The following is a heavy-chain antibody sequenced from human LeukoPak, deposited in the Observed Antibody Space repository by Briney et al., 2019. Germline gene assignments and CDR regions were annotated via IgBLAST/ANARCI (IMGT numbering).Heavy chain of an antibody. CDR3: AKEGRSLQTY. V-gene: IGHV3-33*03. J-gene: IGHJ4*02. CDR1: GFTFSNYG. D-gene: IGHD5-24*01. Sequence: GGSLRLSCAASGFTFSNYGMHWVRQAPGKGLEWVALIWYDGSNKYYTDSVKGRLTISRDNAKNSLYLQMNSLRVEDTAVYYCAKEGRSLQTYWGQGTLVTVSS. CDR2: IWYDGSNK.